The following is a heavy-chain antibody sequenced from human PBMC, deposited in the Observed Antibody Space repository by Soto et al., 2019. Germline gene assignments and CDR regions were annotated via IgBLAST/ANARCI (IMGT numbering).Heavy chain of an antibody. CDR2: ISGSGGST. J-gene: IGHJ4*02. CDR1: GFTFSSYA. V-gene: IGHV3-23*01. Sequence: PGGSLRLSCAASGFTFSSYAMSWVRQAPGKGLEWVSAISGSGGSTYYADSVKGRFTISRDNSKNTLYLQMNSLRAEDTAVYYCAKDIRSGGSRYYFDYWGQGTLVTVSS. D-gene: IGHD2-15*01. CDR3: AKDIRSGGSRYYFDY.